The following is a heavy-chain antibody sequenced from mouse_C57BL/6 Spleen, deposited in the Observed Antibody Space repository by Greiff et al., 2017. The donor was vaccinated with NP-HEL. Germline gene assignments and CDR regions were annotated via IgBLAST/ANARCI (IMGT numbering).Heavy chain of an antibody. Sequence: PEQGLEWIGYIYPRDGSTKYNEKFKGKATLTADKSSSTAYMQLNSLTSEDSAVYFCARDSNYWYFDVWGTGTTVTVSS. D-gene: IGHD2-5*01. V-gene: IGHV1-78*01. CDR2: IYPRDGST. J-gene: IGHJ1*03. CDR3: ARDSNYWYFDV.